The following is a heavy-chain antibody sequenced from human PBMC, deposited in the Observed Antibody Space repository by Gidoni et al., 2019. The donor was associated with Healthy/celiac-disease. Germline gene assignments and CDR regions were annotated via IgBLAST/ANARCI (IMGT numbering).Heavy chain of an antibody. CDR2: ISSSSSYI. CDR3: ARVTPVFTVTGDFDY. V-gene: IGHV3-21*01. D-gene: IGHD4-17*01. CDR1: GFTFSSYS. Sequence: EVQLVESGGGLVKPGGSLSLSCAASGFTFSSYSMNWVRQAPGKGLEWVSSISSSSSYIYYADSVKGRFTISRDNAKNSLYLQMNSLRAEDTAVYYCARVTPVFTVTGDFDYWGQGTLVTVSS. J-gene: IGHJ4*02.